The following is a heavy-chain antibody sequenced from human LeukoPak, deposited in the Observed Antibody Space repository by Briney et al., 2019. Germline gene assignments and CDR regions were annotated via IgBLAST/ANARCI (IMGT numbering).Heavy chain of an antibody. J-gene: IGHJ4*02. V-gene: IGHV3-23*01. Sequence: GGSLRLSCAASGLTCSVAGMHWARQAPGKGLEWVSAITGNGGSTYYADSVKGRFTISRDNSKSTLYLQMNRLRAEDTAIYYCAKRSCSGTTCYPLDYWGQGTLVTVSS. CDR2: ITGNGGST. D-gene: IGHD6-19*01. CDR1: GLTCSVAG. CDR3: AKRSCSGTTCYPLDY.